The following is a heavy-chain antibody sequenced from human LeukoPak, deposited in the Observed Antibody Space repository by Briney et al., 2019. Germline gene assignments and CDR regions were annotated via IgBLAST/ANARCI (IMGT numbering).Heavy chain of an antibody. CDR1: GDSISNYY. CDR3: ARHRPEGSYPLDS. J-gene: IGHJ4*02. CDR2: IYSTGST. V-gene: IGHV4-59*08. Sequence: PSETLSLTCTVSGDSISNYYWSWLRQPPGKGLEWIGHIYSTGSTTYSPSLKSRVIMSADTSKNQFSLKVTSVTAADTAVYYCARHRPEGSYPLDSWGQGALVTVSS.